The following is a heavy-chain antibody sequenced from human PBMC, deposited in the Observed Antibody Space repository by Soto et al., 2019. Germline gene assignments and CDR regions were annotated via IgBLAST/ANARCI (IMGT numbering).Heavy chain of an antibody. Sequence: GASVKVSCKASGYTFTDSYIHWVRQAPGQGLEWLGWINPHSGGTSFAQKFQGRVTMTRDTSISTAYMELSRLRSDDTAVYYWARGTSYKDGWFDPWGQVTPVTVSS. CDR3: ARGTSYKDGWFDP. V-gene: IGHV1-2*02. D-gene: IGHD2-2*01. CDR2: INPHSGGT. J-gene: IGHJ5*02. CDR1: GYTFTDSY.